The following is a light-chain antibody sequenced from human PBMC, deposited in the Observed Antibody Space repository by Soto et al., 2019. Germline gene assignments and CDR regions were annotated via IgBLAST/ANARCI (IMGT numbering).Light chain of an antibody. CDR2: EVS. Sequence: QSALTQPASVSGSPGQSITISCTGTSSDVGGYNSVSWYQHHPGKAPKLMIYEVSNRPSGVSDRFSGPKSGNTASLTISGLQAEDEADYYCSSYTTNTGLEYVFGTGTKVTVL. V-gene: IGLV2-14*01. J-gene: IGLJ1*01. CDR1: SSDVGGYNS. CDR3: SSYTTNTGLEYV.